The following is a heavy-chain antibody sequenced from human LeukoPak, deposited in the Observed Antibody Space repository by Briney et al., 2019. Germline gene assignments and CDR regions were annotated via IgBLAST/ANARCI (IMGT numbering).Heavy chain of an antibody. CDR3: AKCAIAAAGNYYYYYGMDV. V-gene: IGHV3-23*01. J-gene: IGHJ6*02. D-gene: IGHD6-13*01. Sequence: GGSLRLSCAASGFTFSSYAMSWVRQAPGKGLEWVSAISGSGGSTYYADSVKGRFTISRDNSKNTLYLQMNSLRAEDTAVYYCAKCAIAAAGNYYYYYGMDVWGQGTTVTVSS. CDR1: GFTFSSYA. CDR2: ISGSGGST.